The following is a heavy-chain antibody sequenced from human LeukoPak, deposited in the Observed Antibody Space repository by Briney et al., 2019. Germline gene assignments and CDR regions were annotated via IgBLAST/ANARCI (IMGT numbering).Heavy chain of an antibody. D-gene: IGHD2-2*01. Sequence: SQTPSLTCTVSGGSISSGSYYWSWIRQPAGKGLEWIGRIYTSGSTNYNPSLKSRVTISVDTSKNQFSLKLSSVTAADTAVYYCARAGYCSSTSCPPGFDYWGQGTLVTVSS. CDR1: GGSISSGSYY. V-gene: IGHV4-61*02. CDR2: IYTSGST. J-gene: IGHJ4*02. CDR3: ARAGYCSSTSCPPGFDY.